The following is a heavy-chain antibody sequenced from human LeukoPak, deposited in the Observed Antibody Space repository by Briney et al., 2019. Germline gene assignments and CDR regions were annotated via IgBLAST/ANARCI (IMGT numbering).Heavy chain of an antibody. J-gene: IGHJ5*02. CDR1: GGTFLSHT. CDR2: ITPVINTA. CDR3: ARVNLRGSNYNWFDP. Sequence: SVKVSCKASGGTFLSHTFSWVRQAPGQGLEWMGKITPVINTANYAQTFQGRVSIYADKSTTTVYMDLSGLRPDDTAVYYCARVNLRGSNYNWFDPWGQGTLVTVAS. D-gene: IGHD1-26*01. V-gene: IGHV1-69*08.